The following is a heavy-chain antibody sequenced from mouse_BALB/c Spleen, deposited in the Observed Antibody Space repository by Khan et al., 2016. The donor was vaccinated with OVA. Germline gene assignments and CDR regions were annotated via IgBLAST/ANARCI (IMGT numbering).Heavy chain of an antibody. CDR3: ARDYWFTY. D-gene: IGHD1-1*02. CDR1: GFTFSNYA. CDR2: ISSGGTT. Sequence: EVELVESGGDLVKPGGSLKLSCAASGFTFSNYAMSWVRQTPEKRLEWVASISSGGTTYYPDSVKGRVTISRDNARNILYLHMNSLRSEDTAMFYCARDYWFTYWGQGTLVTVSA. J-gene: IGHJ3*01. V-gene: IGHV5-6-5*01.